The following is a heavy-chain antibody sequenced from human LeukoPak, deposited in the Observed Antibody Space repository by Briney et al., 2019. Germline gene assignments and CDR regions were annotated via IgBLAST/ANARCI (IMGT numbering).Heavy chain of an antibody. J-gene: IGHJ6*02. CDR3: ARAEILYTAGGMDV. Sequence: ASVKASCKASGYTFTGYYIHWVRQAPGQGLEWMGWINPNSGGTNYAQKFQGGVTMTRDTSITTAYMELSRLRSDDTAVYYCARAEILYTAGGMDVWGQGTTVTVSS. D-gene: IGHD2/OR15-2a*01. CDR2: INPNSGGT. CDR1: GYTFTGYY. V-gene: IGHV1-2*02.